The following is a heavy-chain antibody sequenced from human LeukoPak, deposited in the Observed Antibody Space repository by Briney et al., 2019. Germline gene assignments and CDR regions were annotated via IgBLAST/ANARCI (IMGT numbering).Heavy chain of an antibody. CDR2: ISASGDST. J-gene: IGHJ4*02. D-gene: IGHD2-2*01. CDR3: AKGRYCSGTNCYYYFDY. CDR1: GFTFINFA. V-gene: IGHV3-23*01. Sequence: RGSLRLSCAASGFTFINFAMTWVRQAPGKGLEYVSAISASGDSTYNADSVKGRFTISRDNSKNTVHLQMNSLRAEDTAVYYCAKGRYCSGTNCYYYFDYWGKGTLVTVSS.